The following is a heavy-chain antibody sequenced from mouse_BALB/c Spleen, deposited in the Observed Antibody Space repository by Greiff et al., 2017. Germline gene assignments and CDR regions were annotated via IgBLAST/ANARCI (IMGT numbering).Heavy chain of an antibody. Sequence: EVQRVESGGGLVKPGGSLKLSCAASGFTFSDYYMYWVRQTPEKRLEWVATISDGGSYTYYPDSVKGRFTISRDNAKNNLYLQMSSLKSEDTAMYYCARDYDEAWFAYWGQGTLVTVSA. CDR2: ISDGGSYT. CDR3: ARDYDEAWFAY. CDR1: GFTFSDYY. D-gene: IGHD2-12*01. J-gene: IGHJ3*01. V-gene: IGHV5-4*02.